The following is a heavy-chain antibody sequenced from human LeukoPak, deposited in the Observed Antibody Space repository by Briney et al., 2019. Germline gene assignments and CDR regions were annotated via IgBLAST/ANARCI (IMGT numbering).Heavy chain of an antibody. CDR2: INHSGST. J-gene: IGHJ5*02. CDR3: ARMPDTAMVTLRWFDP. CDR1: GGSFSGYY. V-gene: IGHV4-34*01. D-gene: IGHD5-18*01. Sequence: SETLSLTCAVSGGSFSGYYWSWIRQPPGKGLEWIGEINHSGSTNYNPSLKSRVTISVDTSKNQFSLKLSSVTAADTAVYYCARMPDTAMVTLRWFDPWGQGTLVTVSS.